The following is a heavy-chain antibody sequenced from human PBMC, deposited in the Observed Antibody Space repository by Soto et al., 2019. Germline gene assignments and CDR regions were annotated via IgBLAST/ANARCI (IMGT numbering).Heavy chain of an antibody. V-gene: IGHV4-39*02. CDR1: GGPIRSSSHY. J-gene: IGHJ4*02. CDR2: IDESGDS. Sequence: SETLSLTCTVSGGPIRSSSHYWGWIRQSPGTGLEWIGSIDESGDSYYNPSLKSRVTIFVDTSKNQFSLKLISVTGADSAIYYCAREGGYVDYWGQGTLVTVS. D-gene: IGHD1-1*01. CDR3: AREGGYVDY.